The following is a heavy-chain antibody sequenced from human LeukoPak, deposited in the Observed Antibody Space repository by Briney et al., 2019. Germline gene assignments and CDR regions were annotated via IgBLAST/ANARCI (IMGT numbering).Heavy chain of an antibody. V-gene: IGHV5-51*01. CDR3: ARLLNPYYYDSSGYYY. D-gene: IGHD3-22*01. CDR1: GYRFTSYW. Sequence: GESLKISCKGSGYRFTSYWIGWARPMPGKGLEWMGIIYPGDSDTRYSPSFQGQVTISADKSISTAYLQWSSLKASDTAMYYCARLLNPYYYDSSGYYYWGQGTLVTVSS. J-gene: IGHJ4*02. CDR2: IYPGDSDT.